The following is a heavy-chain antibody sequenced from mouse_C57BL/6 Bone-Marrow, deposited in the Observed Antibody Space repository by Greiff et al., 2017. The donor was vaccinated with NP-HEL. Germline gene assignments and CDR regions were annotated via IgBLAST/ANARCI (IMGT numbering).Heavy chain of an antibody. V-gene: IGHV10-1*01. D-gene: IGHD6-1*01. J-gene: IGHJ4*01. CDR1: GFSFNTYA. Sequence: EVQLVESGGGLVQPKGSLKLSCAASGFSFNTYAMNWVRQAPGKGLEWVARIRSKSNNYATYYADSVKDRFTISRDDSESMLYLQMNNLKTEDTAMYYCVIASYDQGAMDYWGQGTSVTVSS. CDR3: VIASYDQGAMDY. CDR2: IRSKSNNYAT.